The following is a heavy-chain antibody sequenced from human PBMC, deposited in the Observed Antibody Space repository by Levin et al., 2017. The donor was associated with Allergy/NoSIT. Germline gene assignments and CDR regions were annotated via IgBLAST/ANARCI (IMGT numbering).Heavy chain of an antibody. CDR2: ISYDGSNK. J-gene: IGHJ4*02. CDR3: AKLITFGGVIADY. Sequence: PGGSLRLSCAASGFTFSSYGMHWVRQAPGKGLEWVAVISYDGSNKYYADSVKGRFTISRDNSKNTLYLQMNSLRAEDTAVYYCAKLITFGGVIADYWGQGTLVTVSS. CDR1: GFTFSSYG. V-gene: IGHV3-30*18. D-gene: IGHD3-16*02.